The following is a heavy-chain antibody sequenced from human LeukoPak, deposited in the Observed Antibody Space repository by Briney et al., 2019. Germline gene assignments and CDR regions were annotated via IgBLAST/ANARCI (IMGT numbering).Heavy chain of an antibody. V-gene: IGHV5-51*01. Sequence: GESLKISCKGSGYSFTSYWIGWVRQMPGKGLEWMGIIYPGDSDTRYSPSFQGQVTISADKSISTAYLQWSSLKASDTAMYYCARGGDLTYYYDSSGYYPCWGQGTQVTVSS. J-gene: IGHJ4*02. D-gene: IGHD3-22*01. CDR2: IYPGDSDT. CDR1: GYSFTSYW. CDR3: ARGGDLTYYYDSSGYYPC.